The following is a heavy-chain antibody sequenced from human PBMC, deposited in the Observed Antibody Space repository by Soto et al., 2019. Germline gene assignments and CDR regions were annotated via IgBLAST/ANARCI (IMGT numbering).Heavy chain of an antibody. V-gene: IGHV1-2*02. J-gene: IGHJ3*02. Sequence: ASVKVSCKASGYTFTGYYMPWVRQAPGQGLEWMGWINPNSGGTNYAQKFQGRVTMTRDTSISTAYMELSRLRSDDTAVYYCARDPRLLNDAFDIWGQGTMVTVS. CDR3: ARDPRLLNDAFDI. CDR2: INPNSGGT. CDR1: GYTFTGYY. D-gene: IGHD4-17*01.